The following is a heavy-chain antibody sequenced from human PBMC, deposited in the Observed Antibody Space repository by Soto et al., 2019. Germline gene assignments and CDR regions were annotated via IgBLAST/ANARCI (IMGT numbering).Heavy chain of an antibody. V-gene: IGHV3-53*04. CDR1: GIPVSSNY. J-gene: IGHJ6*02. D-gene: IGHD3-10*01. CDR2: LHSGGDT. CDR3: ARDGPYYYASRMDV. Sequence: EVQLVESGGGLVQPGGSLRLSCVASGIPVSSNYMTWVRQAPGKGLEWVSVLHSGGDTYYANSVKGRFTISRHDSTNTLFLQRNSLTAADTAVYYCARDGPYYYASRMDVWGQGTTVTVSS.